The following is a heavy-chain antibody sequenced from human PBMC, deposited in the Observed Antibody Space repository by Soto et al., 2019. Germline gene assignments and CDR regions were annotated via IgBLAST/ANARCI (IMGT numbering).Heavy chain of an antibody. J-gene: IGHJ4*02. D-gene: IGHD6-13*01. V-gene: IGHV3-30-3*01. CDR3: ARDTTPLIHSISDAAAPPVLGY. CDR1: GFTFSSYA. Sequence: GGSLRLSCAASGFTFSSYAMHWVRQAPGKGLEWVAVISYDGSNKYYADSVKGRFTISRDNSKNTLYLQMNSLRAEDTAVYYCARDTTPLIHSISDAAAPPVLGYWGQGTLVTVSS. CDR2: ISYDGSNK.